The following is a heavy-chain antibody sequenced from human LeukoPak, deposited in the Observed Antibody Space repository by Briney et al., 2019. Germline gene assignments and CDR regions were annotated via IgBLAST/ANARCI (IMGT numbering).Heavy chain of an antibody. CDR1: GGSFSGYY. D-gene: IGHD3-10*01. V-gene: IGHV4-34*01. CDR2: ISHSGST. Sequence: PSETLSLTCAVYGGSFSGYYWSWIRQPPGKGLEWIGEISHSGSTNYNPSLKSRVTISVDTSKNQFSLKLSSVTAADTAVYYCARGLSPYGSGSYYHRRPFDYWGQGTLVTVSS. J-gene: IGHJ4*02. CDR3: ARGLSPYGSGSYYHRRPFDY.